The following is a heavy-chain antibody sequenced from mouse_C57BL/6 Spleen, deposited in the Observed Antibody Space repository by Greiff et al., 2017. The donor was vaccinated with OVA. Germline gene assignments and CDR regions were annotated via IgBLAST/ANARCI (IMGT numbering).Heavy chain of an antibody. D-gene: IGHD2-1*01. Sequence: QVQLQQPGAELVMPGASVKLSCKASGYTFTSYWMHWVKQRPGQGLEWIGEIDPSDSYTNYNQKFKGKSTFTVDKSSSTAYMQLSGLTSEDSGVYYCARAGNYPFAYWGQGTLVTVSA. CDR1: GYTFTSYW. J-gene: IGHJ3*01. CDR2: IDPSDSYT. V-gene: IGHV1-69*01. CDR3: ARAGNYPFAY.